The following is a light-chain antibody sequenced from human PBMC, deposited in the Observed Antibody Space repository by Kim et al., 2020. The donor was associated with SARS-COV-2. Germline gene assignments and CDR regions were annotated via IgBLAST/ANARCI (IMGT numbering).Light chain of an antibody. CDR1: QSVSSN. CDR2: GAS. CDR3: QQYHNWPG. J-gene: IGKJ1*01. V-gene: IGKV3-15*01. Sequence: EIVMTQSPATLSVSPGERATLSCRASQSVSSNLAWYQQKPGQAPRLLIYGASTRATGIPATFSGSGSGTEFTLTISSLQSEDFAVYYCQQYHNWPGFGQGTKVDIK.